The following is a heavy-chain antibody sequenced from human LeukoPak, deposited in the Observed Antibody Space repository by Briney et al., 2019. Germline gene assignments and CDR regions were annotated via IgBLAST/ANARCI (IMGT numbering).Heavy chain of an antibody. D-gene: IGHD6-6*01. J-gene: IGHJ4*02. CDR2: INHSGST. Sequence: SETLSLTCAIYGGSFSGYYWSWIRQPSGKGLEWIGEINHSGSTNYNPSLKSRVTISVDMSKNQFSLKLSSVTAADTAVYYCARGLSSSSLYYFDYWGQGTLVTVSS. CDR3: ARGLSSSSLYYFDY. V-gene: IGHV4-34*01. CDR1: GGSFSGYY.